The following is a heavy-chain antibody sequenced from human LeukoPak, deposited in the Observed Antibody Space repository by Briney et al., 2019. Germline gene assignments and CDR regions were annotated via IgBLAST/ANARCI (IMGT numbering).Heavy chain of an antibody. D-gene: IGHD2-21*02. CDR3: AGAYCGGDCYSGVAFDI. CDR2: ISSSSSYI. J-gene: IGHJ3*02. Sequence: PGGSLRLSCAASGFSFSSYTMNWVRQAPGKGLEWVSIISSSSSYIYYADSVKGRFTISRDNAKNSLYLQVNSLRAEDTAVYYCAGAYCGGDCYSGVAFDIWGQGTMVTVSS. CDR1: GFSFSSYT. V-gene: IGHV3-21*01.